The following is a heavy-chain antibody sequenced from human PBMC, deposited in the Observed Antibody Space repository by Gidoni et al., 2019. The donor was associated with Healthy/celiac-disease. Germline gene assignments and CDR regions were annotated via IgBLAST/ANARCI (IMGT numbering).Heavy chain of an antibody. CDR1: GFTFDDYA. J-gene: IGHJ6*02. V-gene: IGHV3-43D*04. CDR2: ISWDGGST. Sequence: EVQLVESGGVVVQPGGSLRLSCAASGFTFDDYAIWVRQAPGKGLEWVSLISWDGGSTYYADSVKGRFTISRDNSKNSLYLQMNSLRAEDTALYYCAKDMEAAVAGTIEDYYGMDVWGQGTTVTVSS. D-gene: IGHD6-19*01. CDR3: AKDMEAAVAGTIEDYYGMDV.